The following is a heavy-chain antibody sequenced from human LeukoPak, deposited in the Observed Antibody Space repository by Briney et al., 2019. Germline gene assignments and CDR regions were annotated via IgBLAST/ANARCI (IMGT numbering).Heavy chain of an antibody. CDR3: ARDSGTMIVVGPGSFDI. CDR1: GGSISSYY. D-gene: IGHD3-22*01. CDR2: IYYSGST. J-gene: IGHJ3*02. Sequence: PSETLSLTCTVSGGSISSYYWSWIRQPPGKGLEWIGYIYYSGSTNYNPSLKSRVTISVDTSKNQFSLKLSSVTAADTAVYYCARDSGTMIVVGPGSFDIWGQGTMVTVSS. V-gene: IGHV4-59*01.